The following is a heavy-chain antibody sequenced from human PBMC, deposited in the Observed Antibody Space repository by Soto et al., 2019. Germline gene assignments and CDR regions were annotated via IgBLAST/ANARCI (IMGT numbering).Heavy chain of an antibody. CDR3: AKLPYSYVSGGAFDM. J-gene: IGHJ3*02. Sequence: EVQMVESGGGLVQPGRYLSLSCAASGFKLDDYDMHWVRQVPGKGLEWASGISWNSGSTAYADSGKCRFTISRDNAKNSLFLGMNSLRVEDTALYYCAKLPYSYVSGGAFDMRVQGTMVTVS. V-gene: IGHV3-9*01. CDR1: GFKLDDYD. D-gene: IGHD5-18*01. CDR2: ISWNSGST.